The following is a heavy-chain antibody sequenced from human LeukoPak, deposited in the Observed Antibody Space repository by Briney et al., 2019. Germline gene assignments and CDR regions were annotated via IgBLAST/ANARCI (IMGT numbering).Heavy chain of an antibody. D-gene: IGHD2-15*01. CDR1: GFTFSSSA. V-gene: IGHV3-23*01. Sequence: PGGSLRLSCAASGFTFSSSAMSWVRQAPGKGLEWVSAISNNGGYTYYADSVQGRFTISRDNSKSTLCLQMNSQRAEDTAVYYCAKQLGYCSDGSCYFPYWGQGTLVTVSS. CDR2: ISNNGGYT. CDR3: AKQLGYCSDGSCYFPY. J-gene: IGHJ4*02.